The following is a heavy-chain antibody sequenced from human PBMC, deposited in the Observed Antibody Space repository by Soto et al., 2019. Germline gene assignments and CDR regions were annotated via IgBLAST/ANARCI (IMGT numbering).Heavy chain of an antibody. J-gene: IGHJ5*02. D-gene: IGHD5-12*01. CDR3: ARRGSSAYFWFDP. V-gene: IGHV5-51*01. Sequence: LKISCKASGYIFTNYWIGWVRQMPGKGLEWMGMIYPGDSDTKYSPSFEGQVTISADKSISTAYLQWNSLKASDTAIYYCARRGSSAYFWFDPWGQGTLVTVSS. CDR2: IYPGDSDT. CDR1: GYIFTNYW.